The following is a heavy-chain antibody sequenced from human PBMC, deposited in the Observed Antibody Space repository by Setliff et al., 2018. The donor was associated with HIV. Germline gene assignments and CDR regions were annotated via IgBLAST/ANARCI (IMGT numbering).Heavy chain of an antibody. J-gene: IGHJ5*02. Sequence: TSETLSLTCTVSGGSISGFYWSWIRQSPGNGREWIGWIYDSGATKYNPSLKSRATISLETSKMQFSLKLNSVSAADTAVYYCARQPYDSRSFGWFDPWGQGTLVTVSS. CDR1: GGSISGFY. D-gene: IGHD3-10*01. V-gene: IGHV4-59*08. CDR2: IYDSGAT. CDR3: ARQPYDSRSFGWFDP.